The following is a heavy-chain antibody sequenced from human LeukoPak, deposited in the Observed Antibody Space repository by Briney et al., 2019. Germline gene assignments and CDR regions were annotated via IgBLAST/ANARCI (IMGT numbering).Heavy chain of an antibody. J-gene: IGHJ4*02. D-gene: IGHD1-26*01. CDR2: INPNSGGT. CDR1: GYTFTGYY. Sequence: ASVKVSCKASGYTFTGYYMHWVRQAPGQGLEWMGWINPNSGGTNYAQKFQGRVTMTRDTSISTAYMELRSLRSDDTAVYYCARVSGSYRGAIDYWGQGTLVTVSS. V-gene: IGHV1-2*02. CDR3: ARVSGSYRGAIDY.